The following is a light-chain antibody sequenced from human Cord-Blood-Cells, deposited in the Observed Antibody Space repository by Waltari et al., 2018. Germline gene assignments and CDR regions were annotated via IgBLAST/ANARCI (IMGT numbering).Light chain of an antibody. Sequence: DIVMTQTPLSLSVTPGQPASISCKSSQSLLHSDGKAYLYWYLQKPSQSPQHLIYEVSNPFSGVPDCVSGSGSGTDFTLKISRVEGEDVGVYYCMQSIQLPLTFRRGTKVEIK. CDR3: MQSIQLPLT. V-gene: IGKV2D-29*02. CDR1: QSLLHSDGKAY. CDR2: EVS. J-gene: IGKJ4*01.